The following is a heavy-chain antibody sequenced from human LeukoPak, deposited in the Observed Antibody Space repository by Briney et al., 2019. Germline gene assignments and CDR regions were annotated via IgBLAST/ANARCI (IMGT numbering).Heavy chain of an antibody. D-gene: IGHD2-2*01. V-gene: IGHV4-39*07. J-gene: IGHJ5*02. CDR3: ARDSCSSTSCYDS. CDR1: GGSISSSSYY. CDR2: IYYSGST. Sequence: SETLSLTCTVSGGSISSSSYYWGWIRQPPGKGLEWIGSIYYSGSTYYNPSLKSRVTISVDTSKNQFSLKLSSVTAADTAVYYCARDSCSSTSCYDSWGQGTLVTVSS.